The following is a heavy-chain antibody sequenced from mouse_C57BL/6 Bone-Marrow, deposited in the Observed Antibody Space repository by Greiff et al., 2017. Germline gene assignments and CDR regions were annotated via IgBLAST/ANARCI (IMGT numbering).Heavy chain of an antibody. Sequence: DVHLVESGGGLVKPGGSLKLSCAASGFTFSSYAMSWVRQTPEKRLEWVATISDGGSYTYYPDNVKGRFTLSRDNAKNNLYLQMSHLKSEDTAMYYCASSFFYYAMDYWGQGTSVTVSS. D-gene: IGHD1-1*01. J-gene: IGHJ4*01. V-gene: IGHV5-4*01. CDR1: GFTFSSYA. CDR2: ISDGGSYT. CDR3: ASSFFYYAMDY.